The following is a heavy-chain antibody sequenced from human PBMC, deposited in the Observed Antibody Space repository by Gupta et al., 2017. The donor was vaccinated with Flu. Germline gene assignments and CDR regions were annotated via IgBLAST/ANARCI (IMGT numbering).Heavy chain of an antibody. D-gene: IGHD2/OR15-2a*01. Sequence: QVQLVQSGAEVKKPGASVIVSCKAAGYTFTDNGVSWVRQAPGQGLEWMGWISTKKGNTNYAQKVQGRVTLTTDTSTRTVYMELRSLRFDDTAVYYCARDRDYLLDAGGQGTLITVSS. CDR2: ISTKKGNT. CDR1: GYTFTDNG. V-gene: IGHV1-18*01. J-gene: IGHJ5*02. CDR3: ARDRDYLLDA.